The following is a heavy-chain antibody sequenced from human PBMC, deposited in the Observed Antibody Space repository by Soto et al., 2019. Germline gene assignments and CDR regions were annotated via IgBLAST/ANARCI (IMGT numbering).Heavy chain of an antibody. J-gene: IGHJ4*02. CDR3: ARHPATGYSSGWLRLYYFDY. Sequence: QLQLQESGPGLVKPSETLSLTCTVSGGSISSSGYYWGWIRQPPGKGLEWIGSIYYSGSSDYNPSLKSRVSISVDTSKNQFSLKLSSVTAADTAVYYCARHPATGYSSGWLRLYYFDYWGQGTLVTVSS. CDR2: IYYSGSS. V-gene: IGHV4-39*01. CDR1: GGSISSSGYY. D-gene: IGHD6-19*01.